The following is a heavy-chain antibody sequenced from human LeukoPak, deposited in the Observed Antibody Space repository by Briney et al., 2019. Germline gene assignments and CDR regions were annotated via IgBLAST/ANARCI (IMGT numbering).Heavy chain of an antibody. J-gene: IGHJ4*02. V-gene: IGHV4-30-4*01. CDR3: ARTGTRDHRTFDY. CDR2: IYYSGST. CDR1: GGSISSGDYY. D-gene: IGHD1-1*01. Sequence: SETLSLTCTVSGGSISSGDYYWSWIRQPPGKGLEWIGYIYYSGSTYYNPSLKSRVTISVDTSKNQFSLKQSSVTAADTAVYYCARTGTRDHRTFDYWGQGTLVTVSS.